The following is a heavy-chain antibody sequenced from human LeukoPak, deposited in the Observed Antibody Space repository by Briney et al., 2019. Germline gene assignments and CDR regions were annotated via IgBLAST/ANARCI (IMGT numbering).Heavy chain of an antibody. CDR3: AKDDPYYDFWSGFHDY. CDR1: GFTFSSYG. D-gene: IGHD3-3*01. Sequence: GGSLRLSCAASGFTFSSYGMHWVRRAPGKGLEWVAVIWYDGSNKYYADSVKGRFTISRDNSKNTLYLQMNSLRAEDTAVYYCAKDDPYYDFWSGFHDYWGQGTLVTVSS. J-gene: IGHJ4*02. CDR2: IWYDGSNK. V-gene: IGHV3-33*06.